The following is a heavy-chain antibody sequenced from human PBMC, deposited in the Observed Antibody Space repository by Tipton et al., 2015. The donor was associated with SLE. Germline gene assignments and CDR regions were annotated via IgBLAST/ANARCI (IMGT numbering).Heavy chain of an antibody. CDR1: GGSIRSYY. CDR3: ASARDHWLVYDY. V-gene: IGHV4-59*01. CDR2: IYFSGST. J-gene: IGHJ4*02. D-gene: IGHD6-19*01. Sequence: GLVKPSETLSLTCSVSGGSIRSYYWTWIRQPPGKGLEWIGNIYFSGSTYYNPSLKSRVTISVDTSKNQVSLKLSSVTAADTAVYYCASARDHWLVYDYWGQGTLVTVSS.